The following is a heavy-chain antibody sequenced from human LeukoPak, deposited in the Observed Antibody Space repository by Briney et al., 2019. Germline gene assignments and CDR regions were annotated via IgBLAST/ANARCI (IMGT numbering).Heavy chain of an antibody. V-gene: IGHV4-34*01. CDR1: GGSFSGYY. J-gene: IGHJ6*02. CDR3: ARVCMSGGSCYYYYGMDV. D-gene: IGHD2-15*01. Sequence: PSETLSLTCAVYGGSFSGYYWSWIRQPPGKGLEWIGEINHSGSTNYSPSLKSRVTISVDTSKNQFSLKLSSVTAADTAVYYCARVCMSGGSCYYYYGMDVWGQGTTVTVSS. CDR2: INHSGST.